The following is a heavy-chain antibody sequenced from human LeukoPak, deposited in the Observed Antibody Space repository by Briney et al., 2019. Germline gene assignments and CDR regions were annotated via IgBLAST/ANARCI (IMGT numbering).Heavy chain of an antibody. D-gene: IGHD3-22*01. Sequence: GGSLRLSCAASGFTFSSYAMSWVRQAPGKGLEWVSAISGSGGSTYYADSVKGRFTISRDNSKNTLYLQMSSLRAEDTAVYYCAKDFSSGYYYVGNWFDPWGQGTLVTVSS. V-gene: IGHV3-23*01. CDR1: GFTFSSYA. CDR2: ISGSGGST. J-gene: IGHJ5*02. CDR3: AKDFSSGYYYVGNWFDP.